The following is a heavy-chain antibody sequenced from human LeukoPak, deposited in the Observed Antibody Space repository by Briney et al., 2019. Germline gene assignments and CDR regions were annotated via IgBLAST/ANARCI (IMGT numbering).Heavy chain of an antibody. CDR2: ITHSVST. Sequence: PSETLSLTCAVYGGSFSGYYWSWIRQPPGKGLEWIGEITHSVSTNYNPSLKSRVTISADTSKNQFSLKLSSVTAADTAVYYCARGGATVTTVDYWGQGTLVTVSS. D-gene: IGHD4-17*01. J-gene: IGHJ4*02. CDR1: GGSFSGYY. CDR3: ARGGATVTTVDY. V-gene: IGHV4-34*01.